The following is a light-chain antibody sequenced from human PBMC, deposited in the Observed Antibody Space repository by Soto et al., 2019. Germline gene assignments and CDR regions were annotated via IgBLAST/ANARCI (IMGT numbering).Light chain of an antibody. CDR1: RSDVGGYNY. Sequence: QSALTHPASVSGSPGQSITISCTGTRSDVGGYNYVSWYQQHPGKAPKLMIYDVSNRPSGVSNRFSGSKSGNTASLTISGLQAEDEADYYCSSYTSSSTPLYVFGTGTKVTVL. J-gene: IGLJ1*01. CDR2: DVS. CDR3: SSYTSSSTPLYV. V-gene: IGLV2-14*01.